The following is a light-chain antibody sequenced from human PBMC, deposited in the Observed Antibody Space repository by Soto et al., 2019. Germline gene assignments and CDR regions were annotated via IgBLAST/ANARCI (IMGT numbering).Light chain of an antibody. CDR1: QSVGRD. Sequence: ELVMTQSPATLSVSPGDRATLSCRARQSVGRDLAWYQQQPGPAPRLLIYAASTRATGVPARLSGSGSGTEFTLTISGLQTEDFVVYYCQQYNDWPPTFGPGTKVDIK. CDR2: AAS. V-gene: IGKV3-15*01. CDR3: QQYNDWPPT. J-gene: IGKJ3*01.